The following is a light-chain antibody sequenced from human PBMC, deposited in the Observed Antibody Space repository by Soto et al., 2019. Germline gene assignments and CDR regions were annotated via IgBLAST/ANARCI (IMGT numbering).Light chain of an antibody. J-gene: IGKJ1*01. CDR1: QSVSSN. Sequence: EIVMTQSPATLSVSPGDRATLSCRASQSVSSNLAWYQQRPGQAPRLLIYGASTRATGIPARFSGSGSGTEFTLTISSLQSEDFAVYYCQHYNKWPPETFGQGTKVEIK. CDR3: QHYNKWPPET. V-gene: IGKV3-15*01. CDR2: GAS.